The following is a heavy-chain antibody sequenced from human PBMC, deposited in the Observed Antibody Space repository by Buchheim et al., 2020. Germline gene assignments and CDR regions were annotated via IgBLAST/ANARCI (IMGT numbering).Heavy chain of an antibody. D-gene: IGHD1-26*01. CDR2: ICPGDSDT. CDR1: GYSFNDYW. J-gene: IGHJ4*02. CDR3: ARRGWNLLDFDS. Sequence: EVQLVQSGAEVKKPGESLKISCKGSGYSFNDYWIAWVRQMPGKGLEWMGIICPGDSDTKYSPSFQGQVTISADRSITTAYPQWNSLKASDTAMYYCARRGWNLLDFDSWGQGTL. V-gene: IGHV5-51*03.